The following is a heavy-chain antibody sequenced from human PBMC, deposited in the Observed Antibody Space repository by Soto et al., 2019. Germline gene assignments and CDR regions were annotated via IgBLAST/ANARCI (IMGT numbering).Heavy chain of an antibody. J-gene: IGHJ4*02. Sequence: SETLSLSYTVSGDSISSSTYFWGRVRQPPGKGLKWIGSIYYSGSTYYNPSLKSRVTISVDTSKDHFSLKLSSVTAADTAVYYCARHLGEGYFDYWGQGTLVTVSS. CDR1: GDSISSSTYF. CDR2: IYYSGST. V-gene: IGHV4-39*01. CDR3: ARHLGEGYFDY.